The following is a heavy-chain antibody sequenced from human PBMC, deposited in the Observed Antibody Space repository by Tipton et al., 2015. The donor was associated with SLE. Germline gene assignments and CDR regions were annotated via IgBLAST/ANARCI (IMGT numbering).Heavy chain of an antibody. Sequence: TLSLTCTVSGGSISSYYWSWIRQPPGKGLEWIGYIYYSGSTNYNPSLKSRVTIAVDTSKKQLSLKVTSVTAADTAVYYCARGQDDCRGERCYSMGGYWGQGTQVTVSS. J-gene: IGHJ4*02. CDR1: GGSISSYY. CDR3: ARGQDDCRGERCYSMGGY. V-gene: IGHV4-59*12. CDR2: IYYSGST. D-gene: IGHD2-15*01.